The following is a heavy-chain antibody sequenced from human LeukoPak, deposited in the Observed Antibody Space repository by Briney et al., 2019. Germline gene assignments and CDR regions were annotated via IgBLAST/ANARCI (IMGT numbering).Heavy chain of an antibody. D-gene: IGHD2-15*01. V-gene: IGHV3-7*01. J-gene: IGHJ4*02. CDR2: IKQDGSEK. Sequence: PGGSLRLSCAASGFTFSSYAMSWVRQAPGKGLEWVANIKQDGSEKYYVDSVKGRFTISRDNAKNSLSLQMNSLRAEDTAVYYCARDYRGYRAPYYFDYWGQGTLVTVSS. CDR1: GFTFSSYA. CDR3: ARDYRGYRAPYYFDY.